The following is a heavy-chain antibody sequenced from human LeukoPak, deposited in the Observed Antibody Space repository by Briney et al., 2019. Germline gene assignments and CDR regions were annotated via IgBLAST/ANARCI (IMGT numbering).Heavy chain of an antibody. CDR1: GFTFSSYE. Sequence: GGSLRLSCAASGFTFSSYEMNWVRQAPGKGLEWVAFIRYDGSNKYYADFVKGRFTISRDNSKNTLYLQMNSLRAEDTAVYYCAKDTSYGDYADYFDYWGQGTLVTVSS. CDR3: AKDTSYGDYADYFDY. D-gene: IGHD4-17*01. V-gene: IGHV3-30*02. J-gene: IGHJ4*02. CDR2: IRYDGSNK.